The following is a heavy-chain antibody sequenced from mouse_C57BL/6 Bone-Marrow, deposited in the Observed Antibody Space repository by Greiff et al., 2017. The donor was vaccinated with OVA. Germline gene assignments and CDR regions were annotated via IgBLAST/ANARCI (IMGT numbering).Heavy chain of an antibody. D-gene: IGHD1-1*01. CDR2: INPSCGST. CDR3: ARSLHYYGSSYRYFDV. Sequence: VKLQQSGAELAKPGASVKLSCKASGYTFTSYRMHWVKQSPGQGLEWIGFINPSCGSTRYNQKFKGKATLTVDKSSSTAYMQLNSLTSEDSAVYYCARSLHYYGSSYRYFDVWGTGTTVTVSS. J-gene: IGHJ1*03. V-gene: IGHV1-7*01. CDR1: GYTFTSYR.